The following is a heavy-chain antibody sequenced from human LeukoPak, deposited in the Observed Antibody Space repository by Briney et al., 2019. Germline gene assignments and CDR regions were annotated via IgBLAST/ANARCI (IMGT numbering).Heavy chain of an antibody. CDR3: ARVHYYVSGTYGFDY. CDR2: IYYSGST. CDR1: GGSISSTSYY. J-gene: IGHJ4*02. D-gene: IGHD3-10*01. Sequence: SETLSLTCTVSGGSISSTSYYWGWIRQPPGKGLEWIGSIYYSGSTYYNPSLKSRVTISVDTSKTQFFLRLSSVTAADTAVYYCARVHYYVSGTYGFDYWGQGTLVTVSS. V-gene: IGHV4-39*01.